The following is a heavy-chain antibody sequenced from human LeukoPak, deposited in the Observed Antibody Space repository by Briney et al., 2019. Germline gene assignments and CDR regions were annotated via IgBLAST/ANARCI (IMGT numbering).Heavy chain of an antibody. J-gene: IGHJ4*02. CDR3: IKGGRHSSSWNDY. D-gene: IGHD6-13*01. V-gene: IGHV3-7*03. CDR1: GFTFSSYW. Sequence: GGSLRLSCAASGFTFSSYWMSWVRQAPGKGLEWVANMKEDGSETSSVDSVKGRFTISRDNGKNSLFLQMNGLRAEDTAFYYCIKGGRHSSSWNDYWGQGTLVTVSS. CDR2: MKEDGSET.